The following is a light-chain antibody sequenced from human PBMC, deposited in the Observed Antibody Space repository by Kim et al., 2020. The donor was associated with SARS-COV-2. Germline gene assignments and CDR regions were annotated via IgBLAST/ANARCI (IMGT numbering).Light chain of an antibody. CDR3: QQYNSYWT. V-gene: IGKV1-5*01. CDR2: DAS. J-gene: IGKJ1*01. CDR1: QSISSW. Sequence: SASVGDRVTITCRASQSISSWLAWYQQKPGKAPKLLIYDASSLESGVPSMFSGSGSWTEFTLTISSLQPDDFATYYCQQYNSYWTFGQGTKVDIK.